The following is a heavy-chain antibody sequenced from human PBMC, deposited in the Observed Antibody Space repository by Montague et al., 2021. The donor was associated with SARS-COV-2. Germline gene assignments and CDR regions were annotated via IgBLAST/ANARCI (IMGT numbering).Heavy chain of an antibody. J-gene: IGHJ6*02. CDR3: AHSRTTMVRGVINYYGMDV. CDR1: GFSLSTSGVG. CDR2: IYWDDDK. D-gene: IGHD3-10*01. Sequence: PALVKPTQTLTLTCTFSGFSLSTSGVGVGWIRQPPGKALEWLALIYWDDDKRYSPSLKSRLTITKDTSKNQVVLTMTNMDPVDTATYYCAHSRTTMVRGVINYYGMDVWGQGTTVTVSS. V-gene: IGHV2-5*02.